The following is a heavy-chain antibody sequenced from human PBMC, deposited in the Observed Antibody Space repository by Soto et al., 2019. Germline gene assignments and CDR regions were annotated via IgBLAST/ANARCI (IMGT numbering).Heavy chain of an antibody. J-gene: IGHJ6*02. CDR1: VGTFSSSA. CDR3: ARRPWSGYFPGYYGMDV. V-gene: IGHV1-69*01. CDR2: IIPIFGTA. Sequence: QVQLVQSGAAVKKPGSSVKVSCKASVGTFSSSAISWVRQAPGQGLEWMGGIIPIFGTANYAQKFQGRVTINADESTSTAYMALSSRRSEDTAVYYCARRPWSGYFPGYYGMDVWGQGTKVTVSS. D-gene: IGHD3-3*01.